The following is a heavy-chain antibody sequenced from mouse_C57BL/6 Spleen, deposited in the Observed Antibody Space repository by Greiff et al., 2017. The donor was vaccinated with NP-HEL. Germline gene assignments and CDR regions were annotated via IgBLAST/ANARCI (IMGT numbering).Heavy chain of an antibody. D-gene: IGHD2-2*01. J-gene: IGHJ4*01. CDR3: ASYYGYDYAMDY. CDR1: GYTFTDYN. CDR2: INPNNGGT. V-gene: IGHV1-22*01. Sequence: EVKLQESGPELVKPGASVKMSCKASGYTFTDYNMHWVKQSHGKSLEWIGYINPNNGGTSYNQKFKGKATLTVNKSSSTAYMELRSLTSEDSAVYYCASYYGYDYAMDYWGQGTSVTVSS.